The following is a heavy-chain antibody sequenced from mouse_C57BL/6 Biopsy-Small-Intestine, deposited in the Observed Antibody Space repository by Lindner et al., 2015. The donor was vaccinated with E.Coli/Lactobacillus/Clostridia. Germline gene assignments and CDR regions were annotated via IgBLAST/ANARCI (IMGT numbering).Heavy chain of an antibody. Sequence: VQLQESGAELVRPGASVKLSCTASGFNIKDDYMHWVKQRPEQGLEWIGWIDPENGDTEYASKFQGKATITADTSSNTAYLQLSSLTSEDTAVYYCTTSGTTVVAPSDYRGQGTTLTVSS. CDR2: IDPENGDT. D-gene: IGHD1-1*01. CDR3: TTSGTTVVAPSDY. V-gene: IGHV14-4*01. CDR1: GFNIKDDY. J-gene: IGHJ2*01.